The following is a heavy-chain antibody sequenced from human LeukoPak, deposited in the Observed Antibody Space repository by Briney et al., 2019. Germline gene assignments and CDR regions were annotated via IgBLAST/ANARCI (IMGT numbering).Heavy chain of an antibody. Sequence: GGSLRLSCAASGFTFSDYYMSWIRQAPGKGLEWVSYISSSGSTIYYADSVKGRFTISRDNAKNPLYLQMNSLRAEDTAVYYCARDESITIFGVVSHAFDIWGQGTTVTVSS. CDR3: ARDESITIFGVVSHAFDI. D-gene: IGHD3-3*01. V-gene: IGHV3-11*04. CDR2: ISSSGSTI. J-gene: IGHJ3*02. CDR1: GFTFSDYY.